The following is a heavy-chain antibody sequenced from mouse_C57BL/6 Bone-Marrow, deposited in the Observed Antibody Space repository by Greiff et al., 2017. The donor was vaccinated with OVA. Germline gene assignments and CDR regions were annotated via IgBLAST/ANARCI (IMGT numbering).Heavy chain of an antibody. J-gene: IGHJ3*01. CDR1: GFNIKDDY. CDR2: IDPENGDT. D-gene: IGHD1-1*01. V-gene: IGHV14-4*01. Sequence: EVQGVESGAELVRPGASVKLSCTASGFNIKDDYMHWVKQRPEQGLEWIGWIDPENGDTESASKFQGKATITADTSSNTAYLQLSSLTSEDTAVYYCYYYGSSYTWFAYWGQGTLVTVSA. CDR3: YYYGSSYTWFAY.